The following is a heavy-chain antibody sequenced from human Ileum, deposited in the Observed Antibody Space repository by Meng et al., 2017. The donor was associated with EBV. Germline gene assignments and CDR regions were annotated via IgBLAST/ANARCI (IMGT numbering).Heavy chain of an antibody. CDR2: INPNSGGA. Sequence: QVQLVQSGAEVKKPXXSAKVSCKASAYTFAGYYMHWVRQAPGQGLEWMGRINPNSGGANYAQKFQGRVTMTRDTSISTAYMELSRLRSDDTAVYYCAREGLVGDLRYFDLWGRGTLATV. CDR1: AYTFAGYY. V-gene: IGHV1-2*06. J-gene: IGHJ2*01. CDR3: AREGLVGDLRYFDL. D-gene: IGHD3-16*01.